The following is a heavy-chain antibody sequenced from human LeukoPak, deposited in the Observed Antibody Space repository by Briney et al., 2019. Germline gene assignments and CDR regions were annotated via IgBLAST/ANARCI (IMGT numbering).Heavy chain of an antibody. CDR3: AKPLGEWELLRSGAFDI. CDR2: ISYDGSNK. CDR1: GFTFSSYG. J-gene: IGHJ3*02. Sequence: GGSLRLSCAASGFTFSSYGMHWVRQAPGKGLEWVAVISYDGSNKYYADSVKGRFTISRDNSKNTLYLQMNSLRAEDTAVYYCAKPLGEWELLRSGAFDIWGQGTMVTVSS. D-gene: IGHD1-26*01. V-gene: IGHV3-30*18.